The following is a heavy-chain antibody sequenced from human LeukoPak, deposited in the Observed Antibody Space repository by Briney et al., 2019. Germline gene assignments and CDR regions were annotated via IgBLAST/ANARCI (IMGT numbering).Heavy chain of an antibody. V-gene: IGHV3-43D*03. CDR3: AKGVPEDYGDYVYYFDY. CDR2: ISWDGGST. D-gene: IGHD4-17*01. CDR1: GFTFDDYA. J-gene: IGHJ4*02. Sequence: PGGSLRLSCAASGFTFDDYAMHWVRQASGKGLEWVSLISWDGGSTYYADSVKGRFTISRDNSKNSLYLQMNSLRAEDTALYYCAKGVPEDYGDYVYYFDYWGQGTLVTVSS.